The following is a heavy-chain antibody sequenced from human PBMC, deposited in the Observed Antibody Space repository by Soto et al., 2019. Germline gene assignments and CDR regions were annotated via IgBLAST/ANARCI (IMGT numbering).Heavy chain of an antibody. V-gene: IGHV4-39*07. Sequence: SETLSLTCTVTGDSISSRSYYWGWIRQPPGKGLEWIGSIYYSGSTYNNPSLRSRVSMSIDTSKDQFSLKLKSVTAADTAVYYCARAKGKFGEGPNWFDPWGQGTLVTVSS. CDR1: GDSISSRSYY. CDR2: IYYSGST. J-gene: IGHJ5*02. D-gene: IGHD3-10*01. CDR3: ARAKGKFGEGPNWFDP.